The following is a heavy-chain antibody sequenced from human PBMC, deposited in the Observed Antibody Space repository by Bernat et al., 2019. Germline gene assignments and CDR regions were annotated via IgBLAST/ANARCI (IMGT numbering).Heavy chain of an antibody. J-gene: IGHJ3*02. CDR1: GGSFSGYY. CDR2: INHSGST. CDR3: ARVSPPAGGAFDI. Sequence: QVQLQQWGAGLLKPSETLSLTCAVYGGSFSGYYWSWIRQPPGKGLEWIGEINHSGSTNYNPSLKSRVTISVDTSKNQFSLKLSSVTAADTAVYYCARVSPPAGGAFDIWGQGTMVTVSS. D-gene: IGHD3-16*01. V-gene: IGHV4-34*01.